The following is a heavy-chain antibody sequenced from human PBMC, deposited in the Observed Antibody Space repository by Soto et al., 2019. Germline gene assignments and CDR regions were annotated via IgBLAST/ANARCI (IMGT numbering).Heavy chain of an antibody. CDR1: GFTFSIYR. CDR2: IWYDGSNK. J-gene: IGHJ5*02. Sequence: PGGSLRLSCAASGFTFSIYRMHWVRQAPGKVLEWVAVIWYDGSNKYYADSVKGRLTISRDNSKNTLYLQMNSLRAEDTAVYYCARDFRTYYDSSGFVPFGPWGQGP. V-gene: IGHV3-33*01. CDR3: ARDFRTYYDSSGFVPFGP. D-gene: IGHD3-22*01.